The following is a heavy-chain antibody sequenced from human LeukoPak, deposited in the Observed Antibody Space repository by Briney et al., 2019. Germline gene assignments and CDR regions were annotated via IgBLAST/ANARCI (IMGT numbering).Heavy chain of an antibody. CDR1: GGTFSSYA. Sequence: SVKVSCKASGGTFSSYAISWVRQAPGQGLEWMGGIIPIFGTANYAQKFQGRVTITADESTSTAYMELSSLRSEDTAVYYCARATYSSGWFRSQLDPWGQGTLVTVSS. V-gene: IGHV1-69*13. CDR3: ARATYSSGWFRSQLDP. J-gene: IGHJ5*02. D-gene: IGHD6-19*01. CDR2: IIPIFGTA.